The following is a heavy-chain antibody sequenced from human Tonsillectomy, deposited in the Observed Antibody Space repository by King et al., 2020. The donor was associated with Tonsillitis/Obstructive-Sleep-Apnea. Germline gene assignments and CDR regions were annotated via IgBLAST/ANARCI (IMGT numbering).Heavy chain of an antibody. CDR2: IWYDGSNK. CDR3: ARGYCSSTSCYTTYYFDY. CDR1: GFTFSSYG. J-gene: IGHJ4*02. Sequence: VQLVESGGGVVQPGRSLRLSCAASGFTFSSYGMHWVRQAPGKGLEWVAVIWYDGSNKYYADSVKGRFTISRDNSKNTLYLQMNSLRAEDTAVYYCARGYCSSTSCYTTYYFDYWGQGTLVTVSS. V-gene: IGHV3-33*01. D-gene: IGHD2-2*02.